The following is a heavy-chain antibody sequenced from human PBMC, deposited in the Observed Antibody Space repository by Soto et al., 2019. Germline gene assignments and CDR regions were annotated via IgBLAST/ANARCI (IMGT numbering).Heavy chain of an antibody. CDR3: PRGRSVGVERLWFDP. D-gene: IGHD2-21*01. J-gene: IGHJ5*02. CDR1: GGTFSSYT. V-gene: IGHV1-69*02. CDR2: IIPILGIA. Sequence: QVQLVQSGAEVKKPGSSVKVSCKASGGTFSSYTISWVRQAPGQGLEWMGRIIPILGIANYAQKFQGRVTITADKSTSTAYMELSSLRSEDTAVYYCPRGRSVGVERLWFDPWGQGTLVTVSS.